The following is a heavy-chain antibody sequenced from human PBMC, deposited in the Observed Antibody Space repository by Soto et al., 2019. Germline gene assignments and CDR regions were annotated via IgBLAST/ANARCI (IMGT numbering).Heavy chain of an antibody. D-gene: IGHD1-26*01. CDR1: GFTFSDHY. CDR3: ARFSGSYTRGLDY. CDR2: SRNKANSYST. J-gene: IGHJ4*02. Sequence: EVQLVESGGGLVQPGGSLRLSCAASGFTFSDHYMDWVRQAPGKGLEWVGRSRNKANSYSTEYAASVKGRFTISRDESKNSLYLQMNSLQTEDTAVYYCARFSGSYTRGLDYWCKGTLVTVSS. V-gene: IGHV3-72*01.